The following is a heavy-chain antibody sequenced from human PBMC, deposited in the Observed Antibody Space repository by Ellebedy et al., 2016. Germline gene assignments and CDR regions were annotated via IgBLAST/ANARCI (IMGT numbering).Heavy chain of an antibody. Sequence: GESLKIPXAASGFTFSDYYMSWIRQAPGKGLELVAFIWYDGSNKYYADSVKGRFTIARDNSKNTLYLQMNSLRAEDTAVYYCAKGSRLAGGGRDYWGQGALVTVSS. D-gene: IGHD3-10*01. J-gene: IGHJ4*01. V-gene: IGHV3-30*02. CDR2: IWYDGSNK. CDR1: GFTFSDYY. CDR3: AKGSRLAGGGRDY.